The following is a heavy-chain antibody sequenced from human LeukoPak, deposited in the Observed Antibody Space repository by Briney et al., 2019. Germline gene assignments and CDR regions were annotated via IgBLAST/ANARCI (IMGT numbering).Heavy chain of an antibody. CDR2: INHSGST. CDR1: GGSFSGYY. Sequence: PSETLSLTCAVYGGSFSGYYWSWIRQPPGKGLEWIGEINHSGSTNYNPSLKSRVTISVDTSKNQFSLKLSSVTAADTAVYYCARGRRSMIVVVLSAFDISGQGTMVTVSS. V-gene: IGHV4-34*01. D-gene: IGHD3-22*01. CDR3: ARGRRSMIVVVLSAFDI. J-gene: IGHJ3*02.